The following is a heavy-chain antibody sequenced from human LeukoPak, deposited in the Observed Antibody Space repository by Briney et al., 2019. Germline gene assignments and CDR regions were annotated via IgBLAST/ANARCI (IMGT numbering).Heavy chain of an antibody. J-gene: IGHJ5*02. CDR1: GFTVSSNY. CDR2: IYAGGST. CDR3: ASSEYSSSNPHWFDP. Sequence: GGSLRLSCAASGFTVSSNYMSWVRQAPGKGLEWVSVIYAGGSTYYADSVKGRFTISRDNSKNTLYLQMNSLRAEDTAVYYCASSEYSSSNPHWFDPWGQGTLVTVSS. V-gene: IGHV3-66*02. D-gene: IGHD6-6*01.